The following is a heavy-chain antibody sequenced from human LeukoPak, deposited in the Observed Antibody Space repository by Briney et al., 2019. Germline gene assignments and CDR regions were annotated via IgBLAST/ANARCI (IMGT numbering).Heavy chain of an antibody. Sequence: SCKASGGTFSSYAMHWVRQAPGKGLEWVAVISYDGSNKYYADSVKGRFTISRDNSKNTLYLQLNSLRAEDTAVYYCAREIIAAAGILDYWGQGTLVTVSS. CDR1: GGTFSSYA. CDR2: ISYDGSNK. CDR3: AREIIAAAGILDY. V-gene: IGHV3-30-3*01. D-gene: IGHD6-13*01. J-gene: IGHJ4*02.